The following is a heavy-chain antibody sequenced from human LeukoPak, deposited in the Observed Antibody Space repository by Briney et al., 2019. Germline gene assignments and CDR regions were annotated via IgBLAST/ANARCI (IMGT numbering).Heavy chain of an antibody. Sequence: SETLSLTCAVYGGSFSGYYWTWIRRPPGRGLEWIGEINHSGGTNYNPSLKSRVTISVDTSKSQFSLKLNSVTAADTAMYYCARGRDPYWGQGTLVTVSS. CDR1: GGSFSGYY. J-gene: IGHJ4*02. CDR3: ARGRDPY. CDR2: INHSGGT. D-gene: IGHD5-24*01. V-gene: IGHV4-34*01.